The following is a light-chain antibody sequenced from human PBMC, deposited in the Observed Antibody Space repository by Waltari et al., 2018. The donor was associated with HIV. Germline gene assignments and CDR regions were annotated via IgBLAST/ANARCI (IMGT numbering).Light chain of an antibody. CDR3: QQRSNWSIT. V-gene: IGKV3-11*01. J-gene: IGKJ5*01. CDR2: DTS. Sequence: VLIQSPATLSLSPGERATLSCRASPRVSSYVAWYDQKPCQSPGLLSYDTSTRATGIQARFSGSWSATDFTLTSTSLEPEDSAVYYCQQRSNWSITFGQGKRLEIK. CDR1: PRVSSY.